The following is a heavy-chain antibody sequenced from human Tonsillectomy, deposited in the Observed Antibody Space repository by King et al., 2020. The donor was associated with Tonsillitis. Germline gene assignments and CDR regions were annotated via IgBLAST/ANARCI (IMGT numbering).Heavy chain of an antibody. V-gene: IGHV3-48*01. CDR3: AREGGSVFGSVNYDFDY. CDR1: GFTFSKYS. Sequence: QLVQSGGDLVQPGESLRLSCAASGFTFSKYSMNWVRQAPGKGLEWVSYISGSGSITYYADSVKGRFSISRDNAKNSLYLQMNSLGAEDTSVYYCAREGGSVFGSVNYDFDYWGQGALVIVSS. J-gene: IGHJ4*02. CDR2: ISGSGSIT. D-gene: IGHD3-10*01.